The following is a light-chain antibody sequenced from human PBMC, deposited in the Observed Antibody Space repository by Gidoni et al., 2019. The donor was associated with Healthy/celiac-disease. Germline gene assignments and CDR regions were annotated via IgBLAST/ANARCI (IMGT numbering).Light chain of an antibody. V-gene: IGKV1-39*01. Sequence: DNQMAQSPSSLSASVGDSVTITCRASQGISSYLNWYQQKTGKVSNLLIYAAATLQSAVPSRFTRSGTATDFTLTILSLQPEDFATYDCQQRYSTPGTWTCGQGTKVEIK. CDR3: QQRYSTPGTWT. CDR2: AAA. CDR1: QGISSY. J-gene: IGKJ1*01.